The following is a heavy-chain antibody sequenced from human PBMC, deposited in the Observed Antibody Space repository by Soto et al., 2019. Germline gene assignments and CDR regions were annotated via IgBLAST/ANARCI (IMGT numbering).Heavy chain of an antibody. CDR2: TYYRSRWYN. D-gene: IGHD2-2*01. CDR1: GDSVSSNSAA. V-gene: IGHV6-1*01. J-gene: IGHJ6*02. Sequence: SQTLSLTCAISGDSVSSNSAAWNWIRQSPSRGLEWLGRTYYRSRWYNDYAVSVKSRITVNPDTSKNQFSLHLNSVTPEDTAVYYCARHEVVPAARKYYYYYGMDVGGQGATVTVSS. CDR3: ARHEVVPAARKYYYYYGMDV.